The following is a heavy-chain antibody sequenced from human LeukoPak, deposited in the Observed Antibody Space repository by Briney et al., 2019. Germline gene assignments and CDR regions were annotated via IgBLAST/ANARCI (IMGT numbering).Heavy chain of an antibody. CDR1: GFTVRDNY. CDR3: ARGTFSPQGSYYGH. CDR2: LYSGGAA. V-gene: IGHV3-53*01. Sequence: GGSLGLSCAVSGFTVRDNYLNWVRQTPGGGLECVSVLYSGGAAYYADSVKGRFTISRDTSKNTLSLQMNSLRVEDTALYYCARGTFSPQGSYYGHWGQGTRVTVSS. D-gene: IGHD3-10*01. J-gene: IGHJ4*02.